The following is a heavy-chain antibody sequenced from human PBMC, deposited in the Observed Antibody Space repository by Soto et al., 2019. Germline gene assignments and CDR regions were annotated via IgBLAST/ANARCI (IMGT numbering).Heavy chain of an antibody. Sequence: GGSLRLSCAASGFTFSSYGMHWVRQAPGKGLEWVAVIWYDGINKYYADSVKGRFTISRDNSKNTRYLQMNSLRAEDTAVYYCARGGGYYYYGMDVWGQGTTVTVSS. V-gene: IGHV3-33*01. CDR3: ARGGGYYYYGMDV. J-gene: IGHJ6*02. CDR1: GFTFSSYG. CDR2: IWYDGINK.